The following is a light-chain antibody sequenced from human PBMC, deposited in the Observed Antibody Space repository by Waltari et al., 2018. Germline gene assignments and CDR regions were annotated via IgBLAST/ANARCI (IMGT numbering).Light chain of an antibody. CDR2: DVS. V-gene: IGLV2-14*01. Sequence: QSALTQPASVSGSPGQSIPISCTGPSSALGGYNYVPWYQQHPGKVPKLLIFDVSNRPSGVSNRFSGSKSGNTASLTISGLQAEDESDYYCCSFTSRSTWVFGGGTKLTVL. CDR3: CSFTSRSTWV. CDR1: SSALGGYNY. J-gene: IGLJ3*02.